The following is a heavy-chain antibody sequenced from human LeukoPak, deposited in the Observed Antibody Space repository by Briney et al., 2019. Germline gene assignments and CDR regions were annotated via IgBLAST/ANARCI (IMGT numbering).Heavy chain of an antibody. CDR3: ASRYDTGPDY. J-gene: IGHJ4*02. V-gene: IGHV4-34*01. D-gene: IGHD3-22*01. CDR2: INHSGST. Sequence: SETLSLTCAVYGGSFSGYYWSWIRQPPGKGLEWIGEINHSGSTNYNPSLKSRVTTSVDTSKNQFSLKLSSVTAADTAVYYCASRYDTGPDYWGQGTLVTVSS. CDR1: GGSFSGYY.